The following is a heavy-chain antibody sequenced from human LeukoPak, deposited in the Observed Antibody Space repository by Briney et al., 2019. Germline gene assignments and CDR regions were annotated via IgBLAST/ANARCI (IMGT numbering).Heavy chain of an antibody. J-gene: IGHJ3*02. CDR3: ARGAGLEWLLFNAPDAFDI. V-gene: IGHV4-31*03. CDR1: GGSISSGGYY. Sequence: SETLSLTCTVSGGSISSGGYYWSWIRQHPGKGLEWIGYIYYSGSTYYNPSLKSRVTISVDTSKNQFSLKLSSVTAADTAVYYCARGAGLEWLLFNAPDAFDIWGHGTMVTVSS. CDR2: IYYSGST. D-gene: IGHD3-3*01.